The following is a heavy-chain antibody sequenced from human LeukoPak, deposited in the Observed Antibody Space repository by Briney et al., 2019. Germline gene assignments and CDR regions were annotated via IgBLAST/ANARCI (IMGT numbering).Heavy chain of an antibody. CDR1: GFTFSSYA. V-gene: IGHV3-23*01. D-gene: IGHD3-22*01. Sequence: GGSLRLSCAASGFTFSSYAMSWVRQAPGKGLEWVSAISGSGGSTYNADSVKGRFTISKDNSKNTLYLQMHSLRDDDTGVYYCAKDPLPYYDSSGYYPDFFDHWGQGTLVTVSS. CDR2: ISGSGGST. CDR3: AKDPLPYYDSSGYYPDFFDH. J-gene: IGHJ4*02.